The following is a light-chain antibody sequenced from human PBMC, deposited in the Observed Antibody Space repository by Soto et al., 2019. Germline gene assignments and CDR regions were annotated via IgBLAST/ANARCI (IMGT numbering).Light chain of an antibody. CDR3: QAWDSSTPCV. J-gene: IGLJ1*01. CDR1: KLGDKY. Sequence: SYELTQPPSVSVSPGQTASITCSGDKLGDKYACWYQRKPGQSPVLVIYQDSKRPSGIPERFSGSNSGNTATLTISGTQAMDEADYYCQAWDSSTPCVFGTGTKLTVL. V-gene: IGLV3-1*01. CDR2: QDS.